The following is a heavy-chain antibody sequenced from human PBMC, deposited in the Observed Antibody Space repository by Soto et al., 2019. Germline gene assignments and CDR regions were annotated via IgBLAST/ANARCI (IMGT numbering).Heavy chain of an antibody. D-gene: IGHD5-12*01. CDR1: GGSISSYY. CDR3: ARLARGYSGYVFDY. CDR2: IYYSGST. V-gene: IGHV4-59*01. Sequence: TSETPSPTRPVSGGSISSYYWSLLPQPAREGLEWFGDIYYSGSTNYNPSLKSRVTISVDTSKNQFYLKLSSVTAADTAVYYCARLARGYSGYVFDYWGQGTLVTLSS. J-gene: IGHJ4*02.